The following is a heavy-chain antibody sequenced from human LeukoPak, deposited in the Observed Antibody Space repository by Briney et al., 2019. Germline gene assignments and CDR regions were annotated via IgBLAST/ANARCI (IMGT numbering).Heavy chain of an antibody. D-gene: IGHD5-12*01. V-gene: IGHV3-30*04. Sequence: GSLRLSCAASGFTFRSYAMHWVRQAPGKGLEWVAVISYDGSNKYYADSVKGRFTISRDNSKNTLYLQMNSLRAEDTAVYYCAKEGWLRYDFDYWGQGTLVTVSS. J-gene: IGHJ4*02. CDR2: ISYDGSNK. CDR3: AKEGWLRYDFDY. CDR1: GFTFRSYA.